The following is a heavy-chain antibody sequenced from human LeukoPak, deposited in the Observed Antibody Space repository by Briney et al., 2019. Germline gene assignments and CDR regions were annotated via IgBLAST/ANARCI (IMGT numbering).Heavy chain of an antibody. CDR2: IKEDGSEK. CDR3: ARGGSNYYYYGMDV. Sequence: GGSLRLSCAASGFTFSSYWMTWVRQAPGKGLEWVANIKEDGSEKYYVDSVKGRFTISRDNAKNSLYLQMNSLRAEDTAVYYCARGGSNYYYYGMDVWGQGTTVTVSS. CDR1: GFTFSSYW. D-gene: IGHD5-12*01. J-gene: IGHJ6*02. V-gene: IGHV3-7*01.